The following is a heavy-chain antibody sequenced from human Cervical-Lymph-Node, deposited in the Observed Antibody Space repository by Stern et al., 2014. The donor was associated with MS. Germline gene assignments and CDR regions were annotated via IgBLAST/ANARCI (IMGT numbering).Heavy chain of an antibody. CDR3: ARAAYSTSSSNY. Sequence: VQLVESGAEVKKPGSSVKVSCKASGGTFNTNVISWVRQAPGQGLEWMGGIIPIFGTALYAQKFQGRVTITANESTRAVYMELSSLRSEDTAVYYCARAAYSTSSSNYWGQGTLVIVSS. CDR1: GGTFNTNV. V-gene: IGHV1-69*01. CDR2: IIPIFGTA. J-gene: IGHJ4*02. D-gene: IGHD6-6*01.